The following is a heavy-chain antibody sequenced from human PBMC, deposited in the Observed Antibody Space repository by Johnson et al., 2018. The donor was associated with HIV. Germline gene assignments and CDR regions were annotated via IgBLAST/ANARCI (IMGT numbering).Heavy chain of an antibody. Sequence: QVHLVESGGGVVQPGRSLRLSCAASGFTFSSYAMHWVRQAPGKGLEWVAVISYDGSNKYYAVSVKGLFPISRDNTKNTPYLQMNSLRAEDTAVYYCARGRITMVQGVIFGAFDIWGQGTMVTVSS. D-gene: IGHD3-10*01. J-gene: IGHJ3*02. CDR1: GFTFSSYA. CDR2: ISYDGSNK. V-gene: IGHV3-30*04. CDR3: ARGRITMVQGVIFGAFDI.